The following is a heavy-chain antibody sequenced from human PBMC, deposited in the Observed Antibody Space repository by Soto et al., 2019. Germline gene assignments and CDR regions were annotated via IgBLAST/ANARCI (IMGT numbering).Heavy chain of an antibody. CDR1: GGSFSGYY. Sequence: PSETLSLTCAVYGGSFSGYYWSWIRQPPGKGLEWIGEINHSGSTNYNPSLKSRVTISVDTSKNQFSLKLSSVTAADTAVYYCARGRGNYIGSLFDPWGQGTLVTVSS. CDR3: ARGRGNYIGSLFDP. CDR2: INHSGST. V-gene: IGHV4-34*01. D-gene: IGHD1-7*01. J-gene: IGHJ5*02.